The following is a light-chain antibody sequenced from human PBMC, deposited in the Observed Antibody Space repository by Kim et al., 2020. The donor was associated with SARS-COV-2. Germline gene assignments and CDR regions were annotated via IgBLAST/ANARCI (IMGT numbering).Light chain of an antibody. J-gene: IGKJ4*01. CDR1: QSVSNNY. CDR3: QQYGSSPLT. Sequence: APGERATLSCRASQSVSNNYLAWYQHKPGQAPRLLISGSSRRAAGIPDRFSGSGSGTDFTLTISRLEPEDFAVYYCQQYGSSPLTFGGGTKVDIK. CDR2: GSS. V-gene: IGKV3-20*01.